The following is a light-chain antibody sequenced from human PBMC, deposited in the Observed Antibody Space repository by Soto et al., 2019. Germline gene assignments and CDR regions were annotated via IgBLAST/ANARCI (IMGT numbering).Light chain of an antibody. CDR1: SSDVGGYNY. J-gene: IGLJ3*02. V-gene: IGLV2-8*01. CDR2: EVS. CDR3: SSYAGSNNSLG. Sequence: QSALTQPPSASGSPGQSVTISCTGTSSDVGGYNYVSWYQQHPGKAPKLMIYEVSKRPSGVPDRFSGSKSGNTASLTVSGLQAEDEADYYCSSYAGSNNSLGFGGGTKLTVL.